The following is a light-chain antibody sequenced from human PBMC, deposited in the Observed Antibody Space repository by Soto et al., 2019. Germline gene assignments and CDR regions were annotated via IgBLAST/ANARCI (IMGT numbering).Light chain of an antibody. CDR3: SSYAGSNNLWV. CDR1: SSDVGGYNY. Sequence: QSALTQPPSASGSPGQSVTISCTGTSSDVGGYNYVSWYQQHPGKAPKLMIYEVSQRPSGVPDRFSGSKSGNTASLTVSGLQAEDEGDYYCSSYAGSNNLWVFGGGTKLTVL. J-gene: IGLJ3*02. V-gene: IGLV2-8*01. CDR2: EVS.